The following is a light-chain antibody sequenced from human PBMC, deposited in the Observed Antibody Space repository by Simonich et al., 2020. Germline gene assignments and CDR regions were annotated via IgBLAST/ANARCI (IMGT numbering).Light chain of an antibody. CDR1: QSVIYSSNNKKY. CDR3: QQYYSTQFT. CDR2: CAS. V-gene: IGKV4-1*01. Sequence: DIVMTHSPDSLAVSLGERATINCKSSQSVIYSSNNKKYLAWYQQKPGQPPKLLIYCASTRESGVPYGFSGSGSGTDFTLTISSLQAEDVAVYYCQQYYSTQFTFGPGTKVDIK. J-gene: IGKJ3*01.